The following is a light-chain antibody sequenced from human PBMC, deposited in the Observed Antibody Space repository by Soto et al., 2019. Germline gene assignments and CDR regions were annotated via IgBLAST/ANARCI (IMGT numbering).Light chain of an antibody. Sequence: IVLTQSPGTLSLSPGERATLSCRASQRVSSSYLAWYQQKPGQAPRLLIYGASTRVTGIPDRFSGSGSGTDFSLTIRRLEPEDFAVYYCQQYGSSFTFGQGTRLEIK. J-gene: IGKJ5*01. CDR1: QRVSSSY. CDR2: GAS. CDR3: QQYGSSFT. V-gene: IGKV3-20*01.